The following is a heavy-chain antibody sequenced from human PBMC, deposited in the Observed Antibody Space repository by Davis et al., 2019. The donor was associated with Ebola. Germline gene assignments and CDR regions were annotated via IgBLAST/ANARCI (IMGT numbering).Heavy chain of an antibody. J-gene: IGHJ3*02. D-gene: IGHD1-26*01. CDR3: ARSGSYWRGAFDI. V-gene: IGHV1-3*01. CDR1: GYTFTSYA. CDR2: INAGNGNT. Sequence: ASVKVSCKASGYTFTSYAMHWVRQAPGQRLEWMGWINAGNGNTKYSQKFQGRVTITRDTSASTAYMELSSLRSEDTAVYYCARSGSYWRGAFDIWGQGTMVTVSS.